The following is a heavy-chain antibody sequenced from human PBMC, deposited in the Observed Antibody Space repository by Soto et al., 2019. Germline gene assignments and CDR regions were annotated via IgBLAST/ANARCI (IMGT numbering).Heavy chain of an antibody. CDR1: GFIFSNYV. J-gene: IGHJ4*02. D-gene: IGHD1-26*01. CDR2: ISDSGGTS. V-gene: IGHV3-23*04. CDR3: AKRPRALLTFDY. Sequence: EVQLVDSGGGLVQPGGSLRLSCAASGFIFSNYVMSWVRQAPGKGLEWVYSISDSGGTSYYADSVKGRFTISRDNSKNTLYLQMNSLRAEDTAIYYCAKRPRALLTFDYWGQGTLVTVSS.